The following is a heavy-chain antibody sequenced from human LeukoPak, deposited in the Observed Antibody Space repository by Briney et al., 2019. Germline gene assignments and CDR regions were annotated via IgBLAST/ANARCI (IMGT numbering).Heavy chain of an antibody. CDR2: INYNGGST. Sequence: PGGSLRLSCVVSGFNFGDYGMHWVRQPPGMGLEWVSSINYNGGSTDYADSVKGRSTISRDNAKNSLYLQLDSLRPEDTALYFCAEHMVATNTYSFYGLDVWAQGTTVTVSS. J-gene: IGHJ6*02. CDR3: AEHMVATNTYSFYGLDV. CDR1: GFNFGDYG. D-gene: IGHD1-26*01. V-gene: IGHV3-20*04.